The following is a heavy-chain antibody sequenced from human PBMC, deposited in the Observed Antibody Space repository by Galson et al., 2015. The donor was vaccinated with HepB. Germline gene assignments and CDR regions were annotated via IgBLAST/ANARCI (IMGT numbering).Heavy chain of an antibody. Sequence: SLRLSCAASGFTFSSYAMHWVRQAPGKGLEWVAVISYDGSNKYYADSVKGRFTISRDNSKNTLYLQMNSLRAEDTAVYYCARDLMTDYGDFDYWGQGTLVTVSS. CDR2: ISYDGSNK. CDR1: GFTFSSYA. D-gene: IGHD4-17*01. V-gene: IGHV3-30*04. CDR3: ARDLMTDYGDFDY. J-gene: IGHJ4*02.